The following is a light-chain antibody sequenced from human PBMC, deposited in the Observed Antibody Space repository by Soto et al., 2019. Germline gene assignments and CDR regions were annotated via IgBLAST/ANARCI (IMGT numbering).Light chain of an antibody. J-gene: IGKJ3*01. CDR1: QSISSW. V-gene: IGKV1-5*03. Sequence: DIQMTQSPSTLSASVGDRVTITCRASQSISSWLAWYQQKPGKAPKLLIYKASSLESGVPSRFSGSGSGTEFTLTISSLQPDAFATYYCQQYNSPFTFGPGTKVDIK. CDR2: KAS. CDR3: QQYNSPFT.